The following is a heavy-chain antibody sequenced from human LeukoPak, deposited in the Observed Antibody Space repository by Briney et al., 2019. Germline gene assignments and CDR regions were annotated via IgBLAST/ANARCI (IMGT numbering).Heavy chain of an antibody. CDR1: GGSISSYY. CDR3: ARARDVEMAYFDY. CDR2: IYYTGST. D-gene: IGHD5-24*01. Sequence: SETLSLTCTVSGGSISSYYWRWIRQPPGKGLEWIGDIYYTGSTNYNPSLKSRVTISVDTSKNQFSLKLSSVTAADTAVYYCARARDVEMAYFDYWGQGTLVTVSS. V-gene: IGHV4-59*08. J-gene: IGHJ4*02.